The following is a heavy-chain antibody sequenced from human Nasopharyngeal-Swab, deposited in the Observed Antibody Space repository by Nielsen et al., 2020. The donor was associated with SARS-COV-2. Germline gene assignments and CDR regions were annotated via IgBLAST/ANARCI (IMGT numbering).Heavy chain of an antibody. CDR3: ARVRAGIAVAGPFDY. CDR2: ISGSGGST. D-gene: IGHD6-19*01. V-gene: IGHV3-23*01. CDR1: GFTFSSYA. J-gene: IGHJ4*02. Sequence: GGSLRLSCAASGFTFSSYAMSWVRQAPGKGLEWVSSISGSGGSTYYADSVKGRFTISRDNSKNTLYLQMNSLRAEDTAVYYCARVRAGIAVAGPFDYWGQGTLVTVSS.